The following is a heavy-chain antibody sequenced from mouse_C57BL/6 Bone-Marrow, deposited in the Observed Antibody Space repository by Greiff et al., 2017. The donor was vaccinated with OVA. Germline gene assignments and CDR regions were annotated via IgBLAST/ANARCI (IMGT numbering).Heavy chain of an antibody. CDR2: INPNYGTT. V-gene: IGHV1-39*01. J-gene: IGHJ4*01. CDR1: GYSFTAYY. Sequence: EVKLKQSGPELVKPGASVKISCKASGYSFTAYYMNWVKQSNGKSLEWIGVINPNYGTTSYNQKLKGKATLTVDQSSSTAYMQLNSLTSEDSAVYYWAADSSGYVGYYAMGYWGQGTSVTVSS. CDR3: AADSSGYVGYYAMGY. D-gene: IGHD3-2*02.